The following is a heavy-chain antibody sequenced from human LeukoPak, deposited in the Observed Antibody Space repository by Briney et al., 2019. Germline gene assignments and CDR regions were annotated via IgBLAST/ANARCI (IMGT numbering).Heavy chain of an antibody. CDR2: INPNSGDT. D-gene: IGHD3-16*01. V-gene: IGHV1-2*02. J-gene: IGHJ5*02. Sequence: APVKVSCKASGYSFTGYYMHWVRQAPGQGLEWMGWINPNSGDTKYAQKFQGRVTMTRDTSISTAYMELTRLRSDDTAVYYCTRASFWESPINWFAPWGQGTLVTVSS. CDR3: TRASFWESPINWFAP. CDR1: GYSFTGYY.